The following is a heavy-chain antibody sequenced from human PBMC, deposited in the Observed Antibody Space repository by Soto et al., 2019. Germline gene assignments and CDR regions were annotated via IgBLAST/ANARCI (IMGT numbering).Heavy chain of an antibody. V-gene: IGHV3-23*01. Sequence: EVQLLESGGGLVQPGESLRLSCAVSGFIFGNYMMTWVRQAPGKGLEWVSTIRVSGDSTYYADSVKGRCTISRDNFKNTLCLQMDSLGAEDTAVYYCAPHVYCSCGSCHYDAFDIRGEGAMVTVSS. J-gene: IGHJ3*02. CDR1: GFIFGNYM. CDR2: IRVSGDST. CDR3: APHVYCSCGSCHYDAFDI. D-gene: IGHD2-15*01.